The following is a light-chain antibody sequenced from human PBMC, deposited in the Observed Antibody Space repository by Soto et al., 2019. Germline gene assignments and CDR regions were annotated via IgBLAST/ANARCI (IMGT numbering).Light chain of an antibody. CDR1: QSVSSSY. CDR2: GAS. J-gene: IGKJ1*01. Sequence: EIVLTQSPGTLSLSPGERATLSCRASQSVSSSYLAWYQQKPGQAPRLLIYGASSRATGIPDRFSGSGSGTDFTLTISRLEPEDFAAYYCQQYGSSPPWTFGQGTRWIS. CDR3: QQYGSSPPWT. V-gene: IGKV3-20*01.